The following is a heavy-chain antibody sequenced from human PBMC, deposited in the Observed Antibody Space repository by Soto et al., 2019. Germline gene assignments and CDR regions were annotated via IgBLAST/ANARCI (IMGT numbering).Heavy chain of an antibody. V-gene: IGHV3-21*06. CDR1: GFTFTRYS. J-gene: IGHJ4*02. CDR3: ARESEDLTSNFDY. CDR2: ISSTTNYI. Sequence: LRLSCAASGFTFTRYSMNWVRQAPGKGLEWVSSISSTTNYIYYGDSMKGRFTISRDNGKNSLYLEMHSLRAEDTAVYYCARESEDLTSNFDYWGQGTLVTVSS.